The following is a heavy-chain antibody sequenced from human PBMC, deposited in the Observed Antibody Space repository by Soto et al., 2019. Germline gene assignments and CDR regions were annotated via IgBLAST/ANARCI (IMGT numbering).Heavy chain of an antibody. V-gene: IGHV1-3*01. D-gene: IGHD1-1*01. CDR3: ARGKGMEENYFYYGLDI. CDR1: GYTFRTYG. CDR2: LNGGTGQT. Sequence: QVQVVQSGAEVKKPGASVKVSCKASGYTFRTYGMHWVRQAPGQSLEWMGWLNGGTGQTRYSQRFQDRLIITRDTSASTGYMELSSLRSEYTAVYYCARGKGMEENYFYYGLDIWGQGTTVTVSS. J-gene: IGHJ6*02.